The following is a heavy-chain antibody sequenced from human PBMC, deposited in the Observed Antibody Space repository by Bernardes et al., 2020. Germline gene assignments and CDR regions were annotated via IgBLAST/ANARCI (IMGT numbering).Heavy chain of an antibody. V-gene: IGHV1-8*01. CDR2: MNPNSGNT. CDR3: ARGLGDYGSGSYYGY. Sequence: ASVKVSCMASGYTFTSYDINWVRQATGQGLEWMGWMNPNSGNTGYAQKFQGRVTMTRNTSISTAYMELSSLRSEDTAVYYCARGLGDYGSGSYYGYWGQGTLVTVSS. CDR1: GYTFTSYD. J-gene: IGHJ4*02. D-gene: IGHD3-10*01.